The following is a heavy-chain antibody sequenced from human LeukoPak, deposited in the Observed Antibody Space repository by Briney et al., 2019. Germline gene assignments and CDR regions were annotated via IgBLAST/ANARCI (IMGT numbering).Heavy chain of an antibody. CDR2: IYTSGST. CDR1: GGSISGDY. Sequence: KPSETLSLTCTVSGGSISGDYWSWIRQPAGKGLEWIGRIYTSGSTNYNPSLKSRVTMSVDTSKNQFSLKLSSVTAADTAVYYCARVADSSGYYYGLYFDYWGQGTLVTVSS. V-gene: IGHV4-4*07. J-gene: IGHJ4*02. D-gene: IGHD3-22*01. CDR3: ARVADSSGYYYGLYFDY.